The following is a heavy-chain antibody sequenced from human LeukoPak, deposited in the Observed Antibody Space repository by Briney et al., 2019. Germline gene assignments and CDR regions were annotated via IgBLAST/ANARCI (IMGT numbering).Heavy chain of an antibody. D-gene: IGHD1-26*01. CDR1: GFTFSSYS. CDR3: ARDREGATLNDAFDI. CDR2: ISSSSSYI. J-gene: IGHJ3*02. Sequence: PGGSLRLSCAASGFTFSSYSMNWVRQAPGEGLEWVSSISSSSSYIYYADSVKGRFTISRDNAKISLYLQMNSLRAEDTAVYYCARDREGATLNDAFDIWGQGTMVTVSS. V-gene: IGHV3-21*01.